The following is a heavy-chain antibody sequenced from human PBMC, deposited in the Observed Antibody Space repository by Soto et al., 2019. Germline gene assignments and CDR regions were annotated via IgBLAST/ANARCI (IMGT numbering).Heavy chain of an antibody. CDR3: ARGGRAAAGTVWFDP. CDR1: GGSISSGGYS. J-gene: IGHJ5*02. V-gene: IGHV4-30-2*01. CDR2: IYHSGST. Sequence: QLQLQESGSGLVKPSQTLSLTCAVSGGSISSGGYSWSWIRQPPGKGLEWIGYIYHSGSTYYNPSLKSLGTISVDRSKNKFSLKLSSVTAADTAVYYCARGGRAAAGTVWFDPWGQGTLVTVSS. D-gene: IGHD6-13*01.